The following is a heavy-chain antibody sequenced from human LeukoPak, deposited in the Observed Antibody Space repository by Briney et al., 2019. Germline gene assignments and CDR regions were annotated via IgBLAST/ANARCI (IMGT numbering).Heavy chain of an antibody. D-gene: IGHD1-26*01. CDR3: ARGPIFVGVVGATDNWFDP. CDR2: INHSGST. CDR1: GGSFRGYY. J-gene: IGHJ5*02. V-gene: IGHV4-34*01. Sequence: SETLSLTCAVYGGSFRGYYWSWIRQPPGKGLEWIGEINHSGSTNYNPSLKSRVTISVDTSKNQFSLKLSSVTAADTAVYYCARGPIFVGVVGATDNWFDPWGQGTLVTVSS.